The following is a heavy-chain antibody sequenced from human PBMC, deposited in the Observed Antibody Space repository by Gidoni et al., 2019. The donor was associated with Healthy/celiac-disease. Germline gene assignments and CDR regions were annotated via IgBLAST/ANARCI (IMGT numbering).Heavy chain of an antibody. CDR2: IRSKAYGGTT. D-gene: IGHD6-13*01. CDR1: GFTFGDYA. V-gene: IGHV3-49*03. CDR3: TRVSAAAGTNWFDP. Sequence: EVQLVESGGGLVQPGRSLRLSCTASGFTFGDYAMSWFRQAPGKGLEWVGFIRSKAYGGTTEYAASVKGRFTISRDDSKSIAYLQMNSLKTEDTAVYYCTRVSAAAGTNWFDPWGQGTLVTVSS. J-gene: IGHJ5*02.